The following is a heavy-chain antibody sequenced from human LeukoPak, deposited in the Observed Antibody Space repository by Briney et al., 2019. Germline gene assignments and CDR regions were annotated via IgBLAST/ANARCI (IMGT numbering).Heavy chain of an antibody. CDR3: AKDHLGYCSSTSCSGGSDY. D-gene: IGHD2-2*01. V-gene: IGHV3-30*02. J-gene: IGHJ4*02. Sequence: GGSLRLSCAASGFTFSSYGMHWVRQAPGKGLEWVAFIRYDGSNKYYADSVKGRFTISRDYSKNTLCLQMNSLRAEDTAVYYCAKDHLGYCSSTSCSGGSDYWGQGTLVTVSS. CDR2: IRYDGSNK. CDR1: GFTFSSYG.